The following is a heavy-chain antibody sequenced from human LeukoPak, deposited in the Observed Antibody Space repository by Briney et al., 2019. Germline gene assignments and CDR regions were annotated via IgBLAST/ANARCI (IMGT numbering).Heavy chain of an antibody. D-gene: IGHD6-6*01. Sequence: GGSLRLSCKGSGYSFTSYWIGWVRQMPGKGLEWMGIIYPGDSDTRYSPSFQGQVTISADKSISTAYLQWSSLKASDTATYYCAREYSSSSLHSDYWGQGTLVTVSS. CDR1: GYSFTSYW. V-gene: IGHV5-51*01. J-gene: IGHJ4*02. CDR3: AREYSSSSLHSDY. CDR2: IYPGDSDT.